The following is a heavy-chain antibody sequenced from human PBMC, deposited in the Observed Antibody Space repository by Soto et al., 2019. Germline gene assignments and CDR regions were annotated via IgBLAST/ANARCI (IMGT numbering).Heavy chain of an antibody. CDR3: ARDINYYGSGSSPSPFDI. D-gene: IGHD3-10*01. J-gene: IGHJ3*02. CDR2: IYYSGST. Sequence: QVQLQESGPGLVKPSQTLSLTCTVSGGSISSGDYYWSWIRQPPGKGLEWIGYIYYSGSTYYNPSLKSRVTISEDTSKHQFSLKLSSVTAADPAVYYCARDINYYGSGSSPSPFDIWGQGTMVTVSS. V-gene: IGHV4-30-4*01. CDR1: GGSISSGDYY.